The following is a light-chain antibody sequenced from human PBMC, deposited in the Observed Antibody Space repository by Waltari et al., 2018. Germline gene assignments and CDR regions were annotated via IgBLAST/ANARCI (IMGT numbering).Light chain of an antibody. V-gene: IGKV3-15*01. CDR3: QQYNRWPPIT. Sequence: EVEMTQSPATLSVFPGESATSACMASQTVSTNLAWYHQRPGQAPSLLIFDASTRAPSVPAKFSGSGSGTEFTLTIRSLQSEASAIYYCQQYNRWPPITFGQGTRLEI. CDR2: DAS. J-gene: IGKJ5*01. CDR1: QTVSTN.